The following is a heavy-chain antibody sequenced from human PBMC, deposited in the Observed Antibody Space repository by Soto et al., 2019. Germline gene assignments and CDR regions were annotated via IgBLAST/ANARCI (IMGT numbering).Heavy chain of an antibody. V-gene: IGHV1-2*04. CDR1: GYTFTGYY. Sequence: ASVKVSCKASGYTFTGYYMHWVRQAPGQGLEWMGWINPNSGGTNYAQKFQGWVTMTRDTSISTAYMELSRLRSDDTAVYYCARVRTRYNWNDPYFDYWGQGTLVTVSS. J-gene: IGHJ4*02. CDR3: ARVRTRYNWNDPYFDY. CDR2: INPNSGGT. D-gene: IGHD1-1*01.